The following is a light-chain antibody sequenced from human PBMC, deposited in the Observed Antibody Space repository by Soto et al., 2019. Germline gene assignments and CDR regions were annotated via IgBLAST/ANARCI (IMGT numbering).Light chain of an antibody. Sequence: EIVMTQSPATLSVSPGERATLSCRASQSVSSNLAWYQQKPGQTPKLLIYVASTRATGIPARFSGSGSGTEFTLTISSLQSEDVAVYDCQQYNVWPPTVGGGTKVEVK. CDR3: QQYNVWPPT. J-gene: IGKJ4*01. V-gene: IGKV3-15*01. CDR2: VAS. CDR1: QSVSSN.